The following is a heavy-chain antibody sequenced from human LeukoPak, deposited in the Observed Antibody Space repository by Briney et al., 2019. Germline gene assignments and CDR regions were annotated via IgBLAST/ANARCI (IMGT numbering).Heavy chain of an antibody. V-gene: IGHV1-18*01. Sequence: ASVKVSCKASGYTFTSYGISWVRQAPGKGLEWMGWISAYNGNTNYAQKLQGRVTMTTDTSTSTAYMELRSLRSDDTAVYYCARFTIFGVVTPTDYYYYGMDVWGQGTTVTVSS. CDR3: ARFTIFGVVTPTDYYYYGMDV. CDR2: ISAYNGNT. J-gene: IGHJ6*02. D-gene: IGHD3-3*01. CDR1: GYTFTSYG.